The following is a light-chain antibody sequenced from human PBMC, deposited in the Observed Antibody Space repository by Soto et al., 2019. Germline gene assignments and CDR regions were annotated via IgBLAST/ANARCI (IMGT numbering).Light chain of an antibody. Sequence: SYELTQPPSVSVSAGQTASLTCSGGELGDKYACWYQQKPCQSPVLVIYQDSKRPSGIPERFSGTNSGNTATLTISGTQAMDEADYYCQAWDSSTVVFGGGTKVTVL. J-gene: IGLJ2*01. CDR3: QAWDSSTVV. CDR2: QDS. CDR1: ELGDKY. V-gene: IGLV3-1*01.